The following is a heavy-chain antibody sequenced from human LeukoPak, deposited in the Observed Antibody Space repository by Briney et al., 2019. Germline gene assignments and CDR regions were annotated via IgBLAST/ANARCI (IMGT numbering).Heavy chain of an antibody. CDR1: GGSIRSYY. D-gene: IGHD3-10*01. V-gene: IGHV4-59*01. CDR2: IYYSGST. CDR3: AREGGYGSGTYYFDY. J-gene: IGHJ4*02. Sequence: KPSETLSLTCTVSGGSIRSYYWSWIRQPPGKGLEWIGYIYYSGSTNYNPSLKSRVTISVDTSKNQFSLKLSSVTAADTAVYYCAREGGYGSGTYYFDYWGQGTLVTVSS.